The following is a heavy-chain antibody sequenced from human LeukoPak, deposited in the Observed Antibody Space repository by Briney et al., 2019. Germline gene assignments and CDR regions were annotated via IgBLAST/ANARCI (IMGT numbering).Heavy chain of an antibody. V-gene: IGHV1-18*01. CDR3: ARAHGDSPTNWFDP. CDR1: GYTFTSYG. J-gene: IGHJ5*02. D-gene: IGHD4-17*01. CDR2: ISAYNANT. Sequence: ASVKVSCKASGYTFTSYGISWVRQAPGQGLEWMGWISAYNANTNYAQKLQGRVTMTTDTSTSTAYMELRSLRSDDTAVYYCARAHGDSPTNWFDPWGQGTLVTVSS.